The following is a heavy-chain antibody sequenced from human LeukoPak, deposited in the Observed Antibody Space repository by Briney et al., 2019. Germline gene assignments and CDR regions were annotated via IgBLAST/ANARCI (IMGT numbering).Heavy chain of an antibody. CDR1: GGSISSSSYY. V-gene: IGHV4-39*07. D-gene: IGHD3-10*01. J-gene: IGHJ4*02. CDR2: INHSGST. CDR3: ARGANYYGSGSYYY. Sequence: SETLSLTCTVSGGSISSSSYYWGWIRQPPGKGLEWIGEINHSGSTNYNPSLKSRVTISVDTSKNQFSLKLSSVTAADTAVYYCARGANYYGSGSYYYWGQGTLVTVSS.